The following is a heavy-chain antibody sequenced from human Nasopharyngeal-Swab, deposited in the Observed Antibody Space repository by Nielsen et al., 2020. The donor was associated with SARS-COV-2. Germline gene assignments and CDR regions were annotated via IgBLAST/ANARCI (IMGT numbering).Heavy chain of an antibody. V-gene: IGHV3-53*01. D-gene: IGHD3-3*01. CDR2: IYSGGST. Sequence: GESLKISCAASGFTVSSNYMSWVRQAPGKGLEWVSVIYSGGSTYYADSVKGRFTISRDNSKNTLYLQMNSLRAEDTAVYYCAKDLLRFLEWSPMDVWGQGTTVTVSS. CDR3: AKDLLRFLEWSPMDV. J-gene: IGHJ6*02. CDR1: GFTVSSNY.